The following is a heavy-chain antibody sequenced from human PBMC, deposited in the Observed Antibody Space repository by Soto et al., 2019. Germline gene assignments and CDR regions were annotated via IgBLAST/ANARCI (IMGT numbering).Heavy chain of an antibody. J-gene: IGHJ6*02. CDR3: ARGHRNGSGRLKALYGMDV. CDR1: GYTFTSYY. V-gene: IGHV1-46*03. D-gene: IGHD3-10*01. CDR2: INPSGGST. Sequence: ASVKVSCKASGYTFTSYYMHWVRQAPGQGLEWMGIINPSGGSTSYAQKFQGRVTMTRDTSTSTVYMELSSLRSEDTAVYYCARGHRNGSGRLKALYGMDVWGQGTTVTVSS.